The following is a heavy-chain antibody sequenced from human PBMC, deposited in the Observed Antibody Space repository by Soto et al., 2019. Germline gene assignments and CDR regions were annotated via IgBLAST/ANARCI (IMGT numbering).Heavy chain of an antibody. CDR2: IYPGDSDT. CDR1: VYSFAIYW. V-gene: IGHV5-51*01. J-gene: IGHJ6*02. Sequence: GESLKISCQGSVYSFAIYWIGWVRQMPGKGLEWFCIIYPGDSDTRYSPSFQGQCTVSADKSISTAYLQWSSLKASDTAMYYCARPGAVTDPMDVVGQGTTVNVSS. D-gene: IGHD6-19*01. CDR3: ARPGAVTDPMDV.